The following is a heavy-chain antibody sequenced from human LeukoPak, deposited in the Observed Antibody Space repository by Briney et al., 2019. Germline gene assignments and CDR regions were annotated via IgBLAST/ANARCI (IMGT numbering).Heavy chain of an antibody. CDR3: AREELMIVVAPDY. D-gene: IGHD3-22*01. J-gene: IGHJ4*02. Sequence: GGSLRLSCAASGFTFSSYWMHWVRQAPGKGLVWVSRINSDGSSTSHADSVKGRFTISRDNAKNTLYLQMNSLRAEDTAVYYCAREELMIVVAPDYWGQGTLVTVSS. V-gene: IGHV3-74*01. CDR2: INSDGSST. CDR1: GFTFSSYW.